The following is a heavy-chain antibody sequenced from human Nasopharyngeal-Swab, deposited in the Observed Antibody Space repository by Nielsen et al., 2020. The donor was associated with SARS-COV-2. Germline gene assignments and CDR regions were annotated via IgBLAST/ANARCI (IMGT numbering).Heavy chain of an antibody. Sequence: WIRQPPGKGLEWIGYIYYSGSTYYNPSLKSRVTISVDTSKNQFSLKLSSVTAADTAVYYCAREGGGYCTNGVCYPSNDAFDIWGQGTMVNVSS. V-gene: IGHV4-31*02. D-gene: IGHD2-8*01. CDR2: IYYSGST. J-gene: IGHJ3*02. CDR3: AREGGGYCTNGVCYPSNDAFDI.